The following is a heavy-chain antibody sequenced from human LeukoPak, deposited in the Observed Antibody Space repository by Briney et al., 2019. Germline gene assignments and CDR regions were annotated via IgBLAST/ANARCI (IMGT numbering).Heavy chain of an antibody. CDR2: IYYSGST. J-gene: IGHJ4*02. Sequence: PSETLSLTCTVSGGSISSSSYYWGWIRQPPGKGLEWIGSIYYSGSTYYNPSLKSRVTISVDTSKNQSSLKLSSVTAADTAVYYCARQRTDSSSPNEGYFDYWGQGTLVTVSS. D-gene: IGHD6-13*01. V-gene: IGHV4-39*01. CDR1: GGSISSSSYY. CDR3: ARQRTDSSSPNEGYFDY.